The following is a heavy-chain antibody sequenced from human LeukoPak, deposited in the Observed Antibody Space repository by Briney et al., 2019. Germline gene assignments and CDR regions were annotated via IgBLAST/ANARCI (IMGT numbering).Heavy chain of an antibody. CDR1: GFTFSSYA. D-gene: IGHD3-22*01. J-gene: IGHJ4*02. Sequence: GGSLRLSCAASGFTFSSYAMSWVRQAPGKGLEWVSAISGSGGSTYYADSVKGRFTISRDNSKNTLYLQMNSLRAEDTAVYYCAKDYRIGITMIVVVIPYSDYWGQGTLVTVSP. CDR3: AKDYRIGITMIVVVIPYSDY. CDR2: ISGSGGST. V-gene: IGHV3-23*01.